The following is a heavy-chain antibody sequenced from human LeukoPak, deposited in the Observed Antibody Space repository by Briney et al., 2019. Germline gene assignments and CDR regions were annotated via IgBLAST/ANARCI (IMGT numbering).Heavy chain of an antibody. CDR3: ARIYYGSGSYYNSIDY. Sequence: GSLRLSCAASGFTFISYAMSWVRQAPGKGLEWVSAISGSGATTYYADSMKGRFTISRDNSRNTLFLQMNGLRAEDTAVYYCARIYYGSGSYYNSIDYWGQGTLVTVSS. J-gene: IGHJ4*02. D-gene: IGHD3-10*01. CDR1: GFTFISYA. V-gene: IGHV3-23*01. CDR2: ISGSGATT.